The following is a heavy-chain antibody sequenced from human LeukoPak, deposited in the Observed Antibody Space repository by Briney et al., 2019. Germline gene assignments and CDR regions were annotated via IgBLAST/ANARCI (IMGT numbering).Heavy chain of an antibody. V-gene: IGHV4-39*07. J-gene: IGHJ4*02. CDR1: GGSISSSSYY. D-gene: IGHD3-22*01. CDR2: IYYSGST. CDR3: ARETYYYDSSGYLQPIDY. Sequence: PSETLSLTCTVSGGSISSSSYYWGWIRQPPGKGLEWIGSIYYSGSTYYNPSLKSRVTISVDTSKNQFSLKLSSVTAADTAVYYCARETYYYDSSGYLQPIDYWGQGTLVTVSS.